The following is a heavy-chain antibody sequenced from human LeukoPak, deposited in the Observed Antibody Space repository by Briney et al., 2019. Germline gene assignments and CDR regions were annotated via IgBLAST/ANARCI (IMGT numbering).Heavy chain of an antibody. Sequence: SETLSLTCTVSGGSISSSSYYWGWIRQPPGKGREWIGSIYYSASTYYNPSLKTRVTISVVTSKNQFSLKLCSVTAADTAVYYCARGIFGVHYDILTGYYTGDFDYWGQGTLVTVSS. CDR2: IYYSAST. V-gene: IGHV4-39*07. D-gene: IGHD3-9*01. CDR1: GGSISSSSYY. CDR3: ARGIFGVHYDILTGYYTGDFDY. J-gene: IGHJ4*02.